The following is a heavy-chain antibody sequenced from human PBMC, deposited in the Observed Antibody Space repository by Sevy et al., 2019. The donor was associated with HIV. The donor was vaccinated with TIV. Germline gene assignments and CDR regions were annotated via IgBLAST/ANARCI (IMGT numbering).Heavy chain of an antibody. Sequence: SETLSLTCTVSGDSISGYYWSWIRQPPGKGLEWIGYFYYSASTNYNPSLKSRVTISLDRTKNQVSLKVRSLTAADTAVYYCARGIAAPRGMDVWGQGTTVTVSS. J-gene: IGHJ6*02. CDR1: GDSISGYY. CDR2: FYYSAST. V-gene: IGHV4-59*01. D-gene: IGHD6-13*01. CDR3: ARGIAAPRGMDV.